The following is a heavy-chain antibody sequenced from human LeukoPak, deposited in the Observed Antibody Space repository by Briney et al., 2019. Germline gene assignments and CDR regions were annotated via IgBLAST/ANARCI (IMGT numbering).Heavy chain of an antibody. J-gene: IGHJ4*02. Sequence: PGGSLRLSCAASGFTFSSYSVSWVRQAPGKGLEWVSSISSSSSYIYYAASVKGRFTISRDNAKNSLYLQMSSLRAEDTAVYYCARDYCSGGSCYPGVYWGQGTLVTVSS. V-gene: IGHV3-21*01. CDR2: ISSSSSYI. CDR1: GFTFSSYS. D-gene: IGHD2-15*01. CDR3: ARDYCSGGSCYPGVY.